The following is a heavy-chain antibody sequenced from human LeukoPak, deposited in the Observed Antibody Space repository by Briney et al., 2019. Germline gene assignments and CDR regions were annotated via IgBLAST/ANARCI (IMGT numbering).Heavy chain of an antibody. CDR2: INHSGST. CDR3: ARGIVGATWFDP. V-gene: IGHV4-34*01. CDR1: GGSFSGYY. Sequence: KTSGTLSLTCAAYGGSFSGYYWSWIRQPPGKGLEWIGEINHSGSTNYNPSLKSRVTISVDTSKNQFSLKLSSVTAADTAVYYCARGIVGATWFDPWGQGTLVTVSS. D-gene: IGHD1-26*01. J-gene: IGHJ5*02.